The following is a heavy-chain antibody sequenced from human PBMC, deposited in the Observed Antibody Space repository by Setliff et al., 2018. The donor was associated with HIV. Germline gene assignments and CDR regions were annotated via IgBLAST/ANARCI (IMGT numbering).Heavy chain of an antibody. CDR2: IRSKAHGGTT. J-gene: IGHJ4*02. CDR1: GFTFSNAW. CDR3: TRSNWGSTPDFDY. V-gene: IGHV3-49*04. D-gene: IGHD7-27*01. Sequence: GGSLRLSCAASGFTFSNAWMSWVRQAPGKGLEWVGFIRSKAHGGTTEYAASVEVRFIISRDDSKSIAYLQMNSLKTEDTAVYYCTRSNWGSTPDFDYWGQGTMVTVSS.